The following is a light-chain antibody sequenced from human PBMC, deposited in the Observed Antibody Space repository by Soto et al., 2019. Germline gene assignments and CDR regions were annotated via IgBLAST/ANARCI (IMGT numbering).Light chain of an antibody. CDR3: AAWDDNLKGWV. Sequence: QSVLTQAPSASGTPGQRVTISCSGSTSNIGGKTVNWYQQLPGTAPKLLIYSNNQRPSEVPDRFSGSKSGTSASLAISGLQSEDEADYYCAAWDDNLKGWVFGGGTKVTVL. CDR1: TSNIGGKT. J-gene: IGLJ3*02. CDR2: SNN. V-gene: IGLV1-44*01.